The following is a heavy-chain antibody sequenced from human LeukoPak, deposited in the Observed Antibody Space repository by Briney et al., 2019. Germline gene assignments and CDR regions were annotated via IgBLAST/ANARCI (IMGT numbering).Heavy chain of an antibody. Sequence: SETLSLTCAVSGGSFSGYYWSWIRQPPGKGLEWIGEINHSGSTNYNPSLKSRVTISVDTSKNQFSLKLSSVTAADTAVYYCAKDYSSSSLDYWGQGTLVTVSS. V-gene: IGHV4-34*01. CDR1: GGSFSGYY. J-gene: IGHJ4*02. CDR2: INHSGST. CDR3: AKDYSSSSLDY. D-gene: IGHD6-6*01.